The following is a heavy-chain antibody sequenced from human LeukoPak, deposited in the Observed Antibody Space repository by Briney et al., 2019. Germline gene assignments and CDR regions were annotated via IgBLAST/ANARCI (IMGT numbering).Heavy chain of an antibody. V-gene: IGHV4-38-2*01. D-gene: IGHD1-26*01. J-gene: IGHJ4*02. Sequence: SETLSLTCGASDFSISSAYYWGWIRQPPGKGLEWIGSFYHGGDTYYNPSLKSRVTISVDTPKNQFSLKLRSVTAADTAVYYCAGGIVGVHAYWGQGIPVTVSS. CDR3: AGGIVGVHAY. CDR1: DFSISSAYY. CDR2: FYHGGDT.